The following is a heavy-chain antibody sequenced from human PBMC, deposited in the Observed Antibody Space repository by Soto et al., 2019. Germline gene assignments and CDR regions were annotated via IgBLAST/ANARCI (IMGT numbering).Heavy chain of an antibody. V-gene: IGHV4-59*01. Sequence: QVDLQESGPGLVKPSETLSLTCTVSGGSISSDYWSWIRLSPEKGLEWIAYISHSGSTDYNPSLKSRVTMSIDTPKNQFSLKLSSVTAADTAVYYCARDPPWMNGFDIWGQGTLVSVSS. J-gene: IGHJ3*02. CDR2: ISHSGST. CDR3: ARDPPWMNGFDI. D-gene: IGHD5-12*01. CDR1: GGSISSDY.